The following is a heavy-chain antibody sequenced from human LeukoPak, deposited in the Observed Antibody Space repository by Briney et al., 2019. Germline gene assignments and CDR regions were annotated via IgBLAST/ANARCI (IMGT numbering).Heavy chain of an antibody. V-gene: IGHV4-30-4*01. Sequence: PSQTLSLTCTVSGGSISSGGYYWSWIRQPPGKGLEWIGYIYYSGSTYYNPSLKSRVTISVDTSKNQFSLKLSSVTAADTAVYYCARGEGYGDYVPYYYYGMDVWGQGTTVTVSS. J-gene: IGHJ6*02. CDR2: IYYSGST. CDR1: GGSISSGGYY. CDR3: ARGEGYGDYVPYYYYGMDV. D-gene: IGHD4-17*01.